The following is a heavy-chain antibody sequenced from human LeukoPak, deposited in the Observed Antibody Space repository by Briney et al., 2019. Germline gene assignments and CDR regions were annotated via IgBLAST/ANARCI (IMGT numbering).Heavy chain of an antibody. Sequence: ASVKVSCKASGYTFTSYDINWVRQATGQGLEWMGWMNPNSGNTGYAQKFQGRVTMTRNTSISTAYMELSSLRSEDTAAYYCARGPFNYDSSGYYSVDYWGQGTLVTVSS. V-gene: IGHV1-8*01. D-gene: IGHD3-22*01. CDR1: GYTFTSYD. CDR3: ARGPFNYDSSGYYSVDY. J-gene: IGHJ4*02. CDR2: MNPNSGNT.